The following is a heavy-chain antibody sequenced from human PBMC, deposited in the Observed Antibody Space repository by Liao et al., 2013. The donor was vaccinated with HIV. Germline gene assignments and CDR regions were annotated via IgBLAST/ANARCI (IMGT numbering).Heavy chain of an antibody. V-gene: IGHV4-4*07. CDR3: ASGSILGPES. CDR1: GGSISSYY. J-gene: IGHJ4*02. Sequence: QVQLQESGPRLVKPWETLSLTCSVSGGSISSYYWNWIRQPAGKGLEWIGRIYTSGSTNYIPSLQNRITMSVDTSKNEISLTLTSVTAADTAVYYCASGSILGPESWGQGTQVTVSS. CDR2: IYTSGST.